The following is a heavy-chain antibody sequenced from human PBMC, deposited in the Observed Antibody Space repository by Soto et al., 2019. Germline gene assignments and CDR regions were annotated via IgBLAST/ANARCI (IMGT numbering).Heavy chain of an antibody. V-gene: IGHV4-39*01. CDR1: GGSISSSSYY. Sequence: SETLSLTCTVSGGSISSSSYYWVLIRQPPGKGLEWIGSIYYSGSTYYNPSLKSRVTISVDTSKNQFSLKLSSVTAADTAVYYCARHALDRSSWYLDYCGKGNFVTVYS. D-gene: IGHD6-13*01. CDR3: ARHALDRSSWYLDY. CDR2: IYYSGST. J-gene: IGHJ4*02.